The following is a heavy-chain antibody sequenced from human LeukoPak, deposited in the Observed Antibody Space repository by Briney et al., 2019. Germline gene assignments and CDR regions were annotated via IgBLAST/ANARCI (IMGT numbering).Heavy chain of an antibody. V-gene: IGHV1-69*05. CDR3: ARTDIVATTGSYVDY. CDR2: IIPIFGTA. D-gene: IGHD5-12*01. J-gene: IGHJ4*02. Sequence: ASVKVSCKASGGTFSGYAISWVRQAPGQGLEWMGRIIPIFGTANYAQKFQGRVTITTDESTSTAYMELSSLRSEDTAVYYCARTDIVATTGSYVDYWGQGTLVTVSS. CDR1: GGTFSGYA.